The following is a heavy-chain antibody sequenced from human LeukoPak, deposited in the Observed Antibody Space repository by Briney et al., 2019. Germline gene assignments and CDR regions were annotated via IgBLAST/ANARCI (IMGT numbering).Heavy chain of an antibody. CDR2: LSGAGLRT. J-gene: IGHJ4*02. V-gene: IGHV3-23*01. Sequence: GGSLRLSCAASGFTFKSFAMTWVRQAPGKGLEWVSLLSGAGLRTYYADSVKGRFTISRDNSKNTLYLHMNSLTGDDTAVYYCAKDRYGDYEYYFDYWGQGTLVTVSS. CDR3: AKDRYGDYEYYFDY. CDR1: GFTFKSFA. D-gene: IGHD5-12*01.